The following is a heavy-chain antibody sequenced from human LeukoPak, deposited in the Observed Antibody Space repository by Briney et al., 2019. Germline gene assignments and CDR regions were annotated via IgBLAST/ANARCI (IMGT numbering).Heavy chain of an antibody. D-gene: IGHD1-26*01. CDR3: GGSGSYYPLFDH. Sequence: PGGSLRLSCAASGFTVSSNYMSWVRQAPGKGLGWVSVIYNGGSTYHADSVKGRFTISRDNPKNTLYLQMNSLRVEDTAVYYCGGSGSYYPLFDHWGQGTLVTVSS. CDR1: GFTVSSNY. V-gene: IGHV3-66*02. CDR2: IYNGGST. J-gene: IGHJ4*02.